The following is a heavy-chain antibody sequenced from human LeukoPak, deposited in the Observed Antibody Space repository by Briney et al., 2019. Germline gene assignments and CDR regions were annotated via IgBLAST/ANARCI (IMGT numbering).Heavy chain of an antibody. CDR2: INEDGSEK. CDR3: AKETERAFDL. D-gene: IGHD5-24*01. J-gene: IGHJ3*01. V-gene: IGHV3-7*03. CDR1: GVIFSNYW. Sequence: GGALRLSCAAAGVIFSNYWMGWVRQAPGKGLEWVGDINEDGSEKYYVDSVKGRFTISRDNSKNTLYLQMNSLRAEDTAVYYCAKETERAFDLWGQGTMVTVSS.